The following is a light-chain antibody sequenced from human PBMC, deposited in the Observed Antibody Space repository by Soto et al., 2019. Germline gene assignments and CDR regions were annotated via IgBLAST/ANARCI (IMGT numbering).Light chain of an antibody. Sequence: DIVMTQSPDSLAVSLGERATINCKSSQSVLYSSNNKNYLAWYQQKPGQPPELLIYWASTRESGVPDRFSGSRSGTDFTLTISSLQAEDVAVYYCQQYYSTPLTFDGGTKVEIK. CDR1: QSVLYSSNNKNY. CDR2: WAS. CDR3: QQYYSTPLT. V-gene: IGKV4-1*01. J-gene: IGKJ4*01.